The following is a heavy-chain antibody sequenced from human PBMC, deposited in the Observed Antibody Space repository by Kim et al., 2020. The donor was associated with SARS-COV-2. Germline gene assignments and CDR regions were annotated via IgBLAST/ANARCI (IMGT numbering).Heavy chain of an antibody. CDR2: IYYSGST. CDR1: GGSISSYY. Sequence: SETLSLTCAVSGGSISSYYWSWIRQPPGKGLEWIGYIYYSGSTNYNPSLKSRVTISVDTSKNQFSLKLSSVTAADTAVYYCARGSTNQRGFDYWGQGTLVTVSS. D-gene: IGHD5-12*01. CDR3: ARGSTNQRGFDY. V-gene: IGHV4-59*01. J-gene: IGHJ4*02.